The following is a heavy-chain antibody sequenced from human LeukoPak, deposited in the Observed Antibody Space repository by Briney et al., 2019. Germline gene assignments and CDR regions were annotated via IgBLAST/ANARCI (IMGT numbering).Heavy chain of an antibody. J-gene: IGHJ4*02. Sequence: ASVKVSCKASGYIFTSYYMHWVRQAPGQGLEWLGVVYPSAGTSDPAQRFRARIPLSDDTSTSTAYMELRSLKSEDTAIYFCVREYHGGYFDFWGQGTLVTVSS. V-gene: IGHV1-46*03. D-gene: IGHD3-16*01. CDR1: GYIFTSYY. CDR3: VREYHGGYFDF. CDR2: VYPSAGTS.